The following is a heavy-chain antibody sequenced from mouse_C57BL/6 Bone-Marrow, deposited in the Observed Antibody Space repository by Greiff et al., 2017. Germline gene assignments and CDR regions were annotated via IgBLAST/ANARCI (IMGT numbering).Heavy chain of an antibody. D-gene: IGHD1-1*01. CDR1: GFNIKDYY. Sequence: EVKLQESGAELVKPGASVKLSCTASGFNIKDYYMHWVKQRTEQGLEWIGRIDPEDGETKYVPKFQGTATITADTSSNTAYLQRSSLTSEDTSVYYCARSFMGFAYWGQGTLVTVSA. V-gene: IGHV14-2*01. CDR3: ARSFMGFAY. J-gene: IGHJ3*01. CDR2: IDPEDGET.